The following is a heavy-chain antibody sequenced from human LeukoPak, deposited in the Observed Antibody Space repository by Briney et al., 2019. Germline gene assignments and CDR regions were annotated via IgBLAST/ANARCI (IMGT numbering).Heavy chain of an antibody. CDR2: IYNSGST. Sequence: SETLSLTCTVSGGSISSNSYYWGWIRQPPGKGLEWIGYIYNSGSTNYNPSLKSRVTISADTSKNQLALKLSSVTAADTAVYYCAGTYKYSYYYYMDVWGKGTTVTISS. V-gene: IGHV4-61*05. CDR3: AGTYKYSYYYYMDV. CDR1: GGSISSNSYY. D-gene: IGHD1-14*01. J-gene: IGHJ6*03.